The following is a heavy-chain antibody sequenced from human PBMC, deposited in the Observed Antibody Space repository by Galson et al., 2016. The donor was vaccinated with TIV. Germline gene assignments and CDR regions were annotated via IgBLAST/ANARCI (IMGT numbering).Heavy chain of an antibody. Sequence: SLRLSCAASGFTFSRHWMSGVRQAPGKGLEWVANIKQDGDYKYYVDSVKGRFTISRDNAKNSLYLQMNSLRAEDTAVYYCARGNDPGATYSLDYWGQGTLVTVSS. CDR3: ARGNDPGATYSLDY. V-gene: IGHV3-7*01. CDR1: GFTFSRHW. D-gene: IGHD1-1*01. J-gene: IGHJ4*02. CDR2: IKQDGDYK.